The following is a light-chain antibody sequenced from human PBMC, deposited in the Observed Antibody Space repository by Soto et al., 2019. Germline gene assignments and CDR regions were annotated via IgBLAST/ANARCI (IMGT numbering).Light chain of an antibody. CDR3: QKYNSARIFT. CDR2: AAS. Sequence: DIQMTQSLSSLSASVGDRVTITCRASQGISNYLAWYQQKPGKVPKLLIYAASTLQSGVPSRFSGSGSGTDFTLTISSLQPEDVATYYCQKYNSARIFTFGPGTKVDIK. J-gene: IGKJ3*01. V-gene: IGKV1-27*01. CDR1: QGISNY.